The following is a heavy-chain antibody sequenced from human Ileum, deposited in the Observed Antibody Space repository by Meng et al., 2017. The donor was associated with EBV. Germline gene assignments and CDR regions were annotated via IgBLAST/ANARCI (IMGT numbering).Heavy chain of an antibody. CDR3: AGDPHSGSPH. D-gene: IGHD1-26*01. CDR1: GGSVSSAHSF. V-gene: IGHV4-61*01. CDR2: MSYSGST. Sequence: QVRLQGSGPGLVKPSETLSLTCTVSGGSVSSAHSFWTWIRQPPGKGLEWIGYMSYSGSTNYSPPLESRVTISVDTSKNQFSLKLSSVTAADTAVYYCAGDPHSGSPHWGQGTLVTVSS. J-gene: IGHJ4*02.